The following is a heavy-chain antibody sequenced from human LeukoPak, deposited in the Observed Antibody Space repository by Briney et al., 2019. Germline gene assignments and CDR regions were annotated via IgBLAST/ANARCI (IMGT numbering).Heavy chain of an antibody. J-gene: IGHJ5*02. V-gene: IGHV1-8*01. CDR3: ARDKYSNYQHTGHFDP. CDR1: GYTFTSYD. Sequence: ASVKVSCKASGYTFTSYDINWVRQATGQGLEWMGWMNPNSGNTGYAQKFQGRVTITADESTSTAYMELSSLRSEDTAVYYCARDKYSNYQHTGHFDPWGQGTLVTVSS. D-gene: IGHD4-11*01. CDR2: MNPNSGNT.